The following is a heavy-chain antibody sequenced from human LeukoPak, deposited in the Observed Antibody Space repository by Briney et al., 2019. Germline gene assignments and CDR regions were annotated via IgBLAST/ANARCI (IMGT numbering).Heavy chain of an antibody. V-gene: IGHV3-48*03. Sequence: PGGPLRLSCAASGFSFSSYEMNWVRQAPGKGLEWVSNISPSGSTKYYADSVKGRFTVSRDNAKNSLYLQMNSLRAGDTGVYYCTKLAVASADSWGQGTLVTVSS. CDR3: TKLAVASADS. D-gene: IGHD6-19*01. CDR1: GFSFSSYE. CDR2: ISPSGSTK. J-gene: IGHJ4*02.